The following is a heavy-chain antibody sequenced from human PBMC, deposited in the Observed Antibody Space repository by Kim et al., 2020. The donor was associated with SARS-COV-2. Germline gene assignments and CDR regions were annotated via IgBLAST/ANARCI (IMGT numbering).Heavy chain of an antibody. V-gene: IGHV4-34*01. Sequence: SETLSLTCAVYGGSFSDNYYNWIRQPPGKGLEWIGEIHRSGSPKYNPSLKSRVTISLDTSKNQFSLKLTSVTAADTALYYCTRGNLAPRLQYWCQGALVT. D-gene: IGHD6-6*01. CDR1: GGSFSDNY. CDR3: TRGNLAPRLQY. J-gene: IGHJ4*02. CDR2: IHRSGSP.